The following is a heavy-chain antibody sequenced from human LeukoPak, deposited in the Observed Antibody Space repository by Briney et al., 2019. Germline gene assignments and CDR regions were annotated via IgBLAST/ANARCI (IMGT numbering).Heavy chain of an antibody. CDR2: IYYSGST. CDR1: GGSISSYY. Sequence: SETLSLTCTVSGGSISSYYWSWIRQPPGKGLEWIGYIYYSGSTNYNPSLKSRVTISVDTSKNQFTLKLSSVTAADTAVYYRARGMYSSSWYVDPPYYFDYWGQGTLVTVSS. D-gene: IGHD6-13*01. CDR3: ARGMYSSSWYVDPPYYFDY. J-gene: IGHJ4*02. V-gene: IGHV4-59*01.